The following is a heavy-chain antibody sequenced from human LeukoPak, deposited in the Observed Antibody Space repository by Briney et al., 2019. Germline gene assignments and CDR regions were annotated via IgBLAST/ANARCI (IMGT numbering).Heavy chain of an antibody. D-gene: IGHD3-22*01. CDR1: GYSFTSYW. J-gene: IGHJ4*02. Sequence: GESLKISCKGSGYSFTSYWIGWVRQMPGKGLEWKGIIYPGDSDTRYSPSFQGQVTISADKSISTAYLQWSSLKASDTAMYYCARLHYYDSSGYAPPFDYWGQGTLVTVSS. V-gene: IGHV5-51*01. CDR3: ARLHYYDSSGYAPPFDY. CDR2: IYPGDSDT.